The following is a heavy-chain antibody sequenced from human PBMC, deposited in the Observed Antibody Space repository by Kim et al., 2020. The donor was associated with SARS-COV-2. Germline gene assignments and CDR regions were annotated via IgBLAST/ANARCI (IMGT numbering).Heavy chain of an antibody. CDR3: ATNRRLTMIVVVTGGAFAI. V-gene: IGHV1-24*01. CDR2: FDPEDGET. J-gene: IGHJ3*02. Sequence: ASVKVSCKVSGYTLTELSMHWVRQAPGKGLEWMGGFDPEDGETIYAQKFQGRVTMTEDTSTDTAYMELSSLRSEDTAVYYCATNRRLTMIVVVTGGAFAIWGQGTMVTVSS. D-gene: IGHD3-22*01. CDR1: GYTLTELS.